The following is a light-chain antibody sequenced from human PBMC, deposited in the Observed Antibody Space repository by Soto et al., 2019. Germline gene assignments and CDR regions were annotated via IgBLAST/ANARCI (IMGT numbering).Light chain of an antibody. V-gene: IGKV1-39*01. J-gene: IGKJ2*01. CDR1: QSINIY. CDR2: GAS. CDR3: QQSYRSPYT. Sequence: IQMTQSPSSLSASVGDSVTVTCRASQSINIYLNWYQQKPGKAPTLLIYGASSLQSRVPSRFTGGGSRTYLTLTISSLQPEDFATYYCQQSYRSPYTFGQGNKLEIK.